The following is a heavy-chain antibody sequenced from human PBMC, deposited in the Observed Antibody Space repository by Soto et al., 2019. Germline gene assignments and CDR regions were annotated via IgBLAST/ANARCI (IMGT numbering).Heavy chain of an antibody. Sequence: QVQLVQSGAEVKKPGSSVKVSCKASGGTFSSYAISWVRQAPGQGLEWMGGIIPIFGTANYAQKFQGRVKDTADESTSTAYMEVRSLRSEDTAVYYCAGGPITGTFHTVPYGKDVWGQGTTVTVSS. CDR1: GGTFSSYA. D-gene: IGHD1-20*01. J-gene: IGHJ6*02. CDR2: IIPIFGTA. V-gene: IGHV1-69*12. CDR3: AGGPITGTFHTVPYGKDV.